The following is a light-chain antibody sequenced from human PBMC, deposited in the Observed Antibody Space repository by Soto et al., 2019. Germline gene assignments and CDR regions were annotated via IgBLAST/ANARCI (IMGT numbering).Light chain of an antibody. CDR2: SNN. CDR3: AAWDDSLNGLVV. Sequence: QSVLTHPPSASGTPGQRATISCSGSSSNIGSNTVNWYQQLPGTAPKLLIYSNNQRPSGVPDRFSGSKSGTSASLAISGLQSGDEADYYCAAWDDSLNGLVVFGGGTQLTVL. J-gene: IGLJ2*01. V-gene: IGLV1-44*01. CDR1: SSNIGSNT.